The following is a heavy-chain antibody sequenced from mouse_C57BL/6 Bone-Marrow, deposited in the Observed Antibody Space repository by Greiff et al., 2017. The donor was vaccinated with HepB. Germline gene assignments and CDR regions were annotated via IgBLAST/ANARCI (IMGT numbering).Heavy chain of an antibody. Sequence: VQLQQSGPELVKPGASVKMSCKASGYTFTDYNMHWVKQSHGKSLEWIGYINPNNGGTSYNQKFKGKATLTVNKSSSTAYMELRSLTSEDSAVYYCARGVYYYGSSVFAYWGQGTLVTVSA. CDR3: ARGVYYYGSSVFAY. CDR1: GYTFTDYN. CDR2: INPNNGGT. D-gene: IGHD1-1*01. V-gene: IGHV1-22*01. J-gene: IGHJ3*01.